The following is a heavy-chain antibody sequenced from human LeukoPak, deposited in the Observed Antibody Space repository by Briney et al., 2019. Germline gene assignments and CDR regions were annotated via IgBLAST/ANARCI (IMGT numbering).Heavy chain of an antibody. D-gene: IGHD3-3*01. CDR2: IYYSGST. Sequence: SETLSLTCTASGGSISSSSYYWGWIRQPPGKGLEWIGSIYYSGSTYYNPSLKNRVTISVDTSKNQFSLKLSSVTAADTAVYYCARERYDFWSGPFDPWGQGTLVTVSS. J-gene: IGHJ5*02. CDR1: GGSISSSSYY. V-gene: IGHV4-39*07. CDR3: ARERYDFWSGPFDP.